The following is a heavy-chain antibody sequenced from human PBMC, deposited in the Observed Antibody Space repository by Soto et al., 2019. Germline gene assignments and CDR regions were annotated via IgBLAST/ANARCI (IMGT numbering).Heavy chain of an antibody. D-gene: IGHD6-13*01. CDR1: GGSISSSNW. CDR3: ASLGRTMLVAAAGYYYYYYGMDV. CDR2: IYHSEST. V-gene: IGHV4-4*02. Sequence: QVQLQESGPGLVKPSGTLSLTCAVSGGSISSSNWWSWVRQPPGKGLEWIGEIYHSESTNYNPSLKSRVTISVDKSKNQFSLKLSSVTAADTAVYYCASLGRTMLVAAAGYYYYYYGMDVWGQGTTVTVSS. J-gene: IGHJ6*02.